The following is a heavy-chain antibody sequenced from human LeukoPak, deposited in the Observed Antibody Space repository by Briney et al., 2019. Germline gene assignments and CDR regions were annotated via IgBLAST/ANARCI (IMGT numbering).Heavy chain of an antibody. CDR2: IYYSGTT. CDR1: GGSIDSNS. CDR3: ARRSSSWKNWFDP. D-gene: IGHD6-13*01. Sequence: PSETLSLTCTVSGGSIDSNSWTWIRQPPGKGLEWIVYIYYSGTTNYNPSLKSRVTMSVDMSKNQFSLKLSSVTAADTAVYYCARRSSSWKNWFDPWGQGTLVTVSS. J-gene: IGHJ5*02. V-gene: IGHV4-59*01.